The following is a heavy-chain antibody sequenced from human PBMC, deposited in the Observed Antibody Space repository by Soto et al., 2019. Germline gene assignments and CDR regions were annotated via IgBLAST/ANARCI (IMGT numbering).Heavy chain of an antibody. CDR3: AKSPQWVAKGGMDV. D-gene: IGHD1-26*01. V-gene: IGHV3-30*18. Sequence: QVQLVDSGGGVVQPGGSLRLSCAAYGFTFSSYGVHWVRQAPGKGLEWVAVISNDGIKKNYGESAKGRFTISRDNSKNTLYLQMNSLRTEDTAVYYCAKSPQWVAKGGMDVWGQGTTVTVSS. CDR2: ISNDGIKK. CDR1: GFTFSSYG. J-gene: IGHJ6*02.